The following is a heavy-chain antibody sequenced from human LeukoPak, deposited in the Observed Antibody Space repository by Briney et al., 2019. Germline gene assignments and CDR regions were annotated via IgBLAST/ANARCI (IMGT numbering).Heavy chain of an antibody. D-gene: IGHD3-22*01. Sequence: SETLSLTCTVSGGPISSYYWSWIRQPPGEGLEWIGYIYYSGSTNYNPSLKSRVTISVDTSKNQFSLKLSSVTAADTAVYYCARARGNYYDSSGYQYWGQGTLVTVSS. CDR2: IYYSGST. CDR3: ARARGNYYDSSGYQY. J-gene: IGHJ4*02. CDR1: GGPISSYY. V-gene: IGHV4-59*01.